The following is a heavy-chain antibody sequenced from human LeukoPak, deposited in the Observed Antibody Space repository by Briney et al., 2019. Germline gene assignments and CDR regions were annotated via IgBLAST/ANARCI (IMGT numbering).Heavy chain of an antibody. Sequence: GGSLRLSFAGSGFTFSRYNMNWVRQAPGKGLERVSSISSSSSYIYYAYSVNGRFTISRDNAQNSLFLQMNSLRAEDTAVYYCARDAQWLVPEGYYYYMDVWGKGTTVTVSS. CDR3: ARDAQWLVPEGYYYYMDV. D-gene: IGHD6-19*01. CDR2: ISSSSSYI. J-gene: IGHJ6*03. CDR1: GFTFSRYN. V-gene: IGHV3-21*01.